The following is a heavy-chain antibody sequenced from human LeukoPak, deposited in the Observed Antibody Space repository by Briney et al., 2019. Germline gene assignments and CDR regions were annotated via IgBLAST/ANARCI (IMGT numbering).Heavy chain of an antibody. CDR2: MYYSGNF. J-gene: IGHJ4*02. V-gene: IGHV4-59*01. CDR1: GGSISNYY. D-gene: IGHD3-10*01. CDR3: ARGRGVFIY. Sequence: SETLSLTCSVSGGSISNYYWTWIRQPPGKGLEWIGYMYYSGNFNYNPSLKSRVTISVDASKNQFSLKVSSVTAADTAVYYCARGRGVFIYWGQGTLVTVSS.